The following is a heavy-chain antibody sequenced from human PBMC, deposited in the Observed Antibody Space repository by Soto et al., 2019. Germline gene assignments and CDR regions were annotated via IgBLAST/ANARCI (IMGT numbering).Heavy chain of an antibody. D-gene: IGHD2-2*01. CDR1: GFSFVSYW. J-gene: IGHJ5*02. V-gene: IGHV3-74*01. CDR3: TRELGLTCTSAGCSYNWFDV. Sequence: EVQLAESGGGLVLTGGSLRLSCAASGFSFVSYWMHWVRQVPGEGLAWVSRINGNADNSDYADSVKGRFTISRDNAMNRLYLQMDSLRADDTAVYFCTRELGLTCTSAGCSYNWFDVWGQGTLVTVSS. CDR2: INGNADNS.